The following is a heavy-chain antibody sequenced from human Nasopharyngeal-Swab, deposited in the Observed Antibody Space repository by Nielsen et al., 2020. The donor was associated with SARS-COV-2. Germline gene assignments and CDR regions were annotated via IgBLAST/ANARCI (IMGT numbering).Heavy chain of an antibody. J-gene: IGHJ4*01. CDR2: IYPADSDT. V-gene: IGHV5-51*01. Sequence: GESLKISCKTSGYSFSGYWIGWVRQMPGKGLEWMGIIYPADSDTKYSPSFQGQVTISADKSISTAYLQWSSLKASDTAIYYCARPQGLYDSGTYYFHFDYWGHGTLVTVSS. CDR1: GYSFSGYW. CDR3: ARPQGLYDSGTYYFHFDY. D-gene: IGHD3-22*01.